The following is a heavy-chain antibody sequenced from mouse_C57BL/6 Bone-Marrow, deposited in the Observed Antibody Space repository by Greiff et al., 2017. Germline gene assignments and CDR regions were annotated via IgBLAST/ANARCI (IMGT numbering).Heavy chain of an antibody. CDR2: ISSGSSTI. V-gene: IGHV5-17*01. CDR1: GFTFSDYG. Sequence: EVMLVESGGGLVKPGGSLKLSCAASGFTFSDYGMHWVRQAPEKGLEWVAYISSGSSTIYYADTVKGRFTISRDNAKNTLFLQMTSLRSEGTAMYYCASAYAMYYWGQGTSVTVSS. J-gene: IGHJ4*01. CDR3: ASAYAMYY.